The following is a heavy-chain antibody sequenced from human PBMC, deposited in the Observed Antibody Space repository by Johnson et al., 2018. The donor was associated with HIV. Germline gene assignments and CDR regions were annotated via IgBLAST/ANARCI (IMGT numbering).Heavy chain of an antibody. CDR2: ISYDGSNK. D-gene: IGHD2-15*01. CDR3: ALGGSWYAFDM. J-gene: IGHJ3*02. CDR1: GFTLRNYA. V-gene: IGHV3-30*04. Sequence: VQLVESGGGVVQPGGSLRLSCAASGFTLRNYAMHWVRQAPGKGLEWVAVISYDGSNKYYTDSVKGRFTISRDNSKNTLYLQMNSLRVEDTAVYFCALGGSWYAFDMWGQGTMVTVSS.